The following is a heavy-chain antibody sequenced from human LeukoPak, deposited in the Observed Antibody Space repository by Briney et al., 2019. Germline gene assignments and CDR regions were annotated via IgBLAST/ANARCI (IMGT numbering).Heavy chain of an antibody. D-gene: IGHD3-10*01. J-gene: IGHJ4*02. CDR2: IYYSGST. V-gene: IGHV4-34*01. CDR1: GGSFSGYY. Sequence: SETLSLTCAVYGGSFSGYYWSWIRQPPGKGLEWIGSIYYSGSTYYNPSLKSRVTISVDTSKNQFSLKLSSVTAADTAVYYCARLGVLWFGELPFDYWGQGTLVTVSS. CDR3: ARLGVLWFGELPFDY.